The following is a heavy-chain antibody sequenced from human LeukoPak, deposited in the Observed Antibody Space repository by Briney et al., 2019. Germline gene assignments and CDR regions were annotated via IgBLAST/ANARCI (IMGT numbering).Heavy chain of an antibody. Sequence: GGSLRLSCAASGFTFSSYEMNWVRQAPGKGPEWVSYISSSGSTIYYADSVKGRFTISRDNAKNSLYLQMNSLRAEDTAVYYCARDRGYCSGGSCYGSSSGFIQFWGQGTLVTVSS. V-gene: IGHV3-48*03. CDR3: ARDRGYCSGGSCYGSSSGFIQF. D-gene: IGHD2-15*01. CDR1: GFTFSSYE. CDR2: ISSSGSTI. J-gene: IGHJ4*02.